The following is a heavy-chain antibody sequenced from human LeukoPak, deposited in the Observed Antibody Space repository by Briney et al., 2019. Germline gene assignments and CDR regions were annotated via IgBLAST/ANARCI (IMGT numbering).Heavy chain of an antibody. D-gene: IGHD3-16*02. CDR1: GYTFTSYD. CDR2: VNPNSGNT. CDR3: ARGNYDYIWGSYRYTGLRY. V-gene: IGHV1-8*01. J-gene: IGHJ4*02. Sequence: ASVKVSCKASGYTFTSYDINWVRQATGQGLEWMGWVNPNSGNTGYAQKFQGRVTMTRNTSISTAYMELSSLRSEDTAVYYCARGNYDYIWGSYRYTGLRYWGQGTLVTVSS.